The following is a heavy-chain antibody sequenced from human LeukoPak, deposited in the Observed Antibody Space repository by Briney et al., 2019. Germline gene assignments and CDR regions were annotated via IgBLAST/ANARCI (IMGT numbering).Heavy chain of an antibody. CDR3: ARGRHSVPAAIRY. D-gene: IGHD2-2*01. V-gene: IGHV4-34*01. Sequence: KASETLSLTCAVYGGSFSGYYWSWIRQPPRKGLECIGEINHSGSTNYNPSLKSRVTISVDTSKNQFSLKLSSVTAADTAVYYCARGRHSVPAAIRYWGQGTLVTVSS. J-gene: IGHJ4*02. CDR1: GGSFSGYY. CDR2: INHSGST.